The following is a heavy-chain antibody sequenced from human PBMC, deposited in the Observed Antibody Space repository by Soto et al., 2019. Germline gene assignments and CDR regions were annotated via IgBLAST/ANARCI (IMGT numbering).Heavy chain of an antibody. J-gene: IGHJ4*02. D-gene: IGHD3-22*01. CDR2: ISGSGGST. CDR3: AKDRITMITSVPSECVY. CDR1: GFTFSSYA. V-gene: IGHV3-23*01. Sequence: EVQLLESGGGLVQPGGSLRLSCAASGFTFSSYAMSWVRQAPGKGLEWVSAISGSGGSTYYADSVKGRFTISRDNSKNTLYLQMNSLRAEDTAVYYCAKDRITMITSVPSECVYWGQGTLVTVSS.